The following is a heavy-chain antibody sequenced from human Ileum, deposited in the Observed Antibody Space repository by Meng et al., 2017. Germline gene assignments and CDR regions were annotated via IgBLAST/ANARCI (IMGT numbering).Heavy chain of an antibody. J-gene: IGHJ4*02. D-gene: IGHD1-26*01. CDR3: ARTPLYSGSYYFDP. CDR2: VYYSGQT. V-gene: IGHV4-61*03. Sequence: QGQQNGQGQGRGRPWETLSITFTGPGDAVRSDNYYWSWIRQPPGKGLEWIGYVYYSGQTDCNPSLKSGLSISIDTSKNNFSLKLSSVTAADTAVYYCARTPLYSGSYYFDPWGQGALVTVSS. CDR1: GDAVRSDNYY.